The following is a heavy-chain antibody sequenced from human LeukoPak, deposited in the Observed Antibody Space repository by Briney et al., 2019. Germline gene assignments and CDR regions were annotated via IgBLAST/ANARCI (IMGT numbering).Heavy chain of an antibody. CDR3: ASYSGYESEGYFDY. D-gene: IGHD5-12*01. CDR2: INHSGST. J-gene: IGHJ4*02. V-gene: IGHV4-34*01. Sequence: PSETLSLTCAVYGGSFSVYYWSWIRQPPGKGLEWIGEINHSGSTNYNPSLKSRVTISVDTSKNQFSLRLSSVTAADTAVYYCASYSGYESEGYFDYWGQGTLVTVSS. CDR1: GGSFSVYY.